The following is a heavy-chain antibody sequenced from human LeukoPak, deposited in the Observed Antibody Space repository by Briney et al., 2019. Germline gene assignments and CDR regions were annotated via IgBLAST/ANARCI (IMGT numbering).Heavy chain of an antibody. CDR2: IRTNGRDT. CDR3: ATGGYTTWFDY. V-gene: IGHV3-23*01. D-gene: IGHD2-15*01. J-gene: IGHJ5*01. CDR1: GFTFSSYS. Sequence: PGGSLSLSCAASGFTFSSYSMCWVRQSPGKGLEWVSNIRTNGRDTYYADAVKGRFTISRDNSKNTLYLEMNSLRAEDTAVYYCATGGYTTWFDYWGQGTLVTVSS.